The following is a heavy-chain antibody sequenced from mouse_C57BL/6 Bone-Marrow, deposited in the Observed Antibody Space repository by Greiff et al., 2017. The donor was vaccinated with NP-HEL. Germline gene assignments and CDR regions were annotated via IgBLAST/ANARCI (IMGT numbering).Heavy chain of an antibody. CDR3: ARQRPSFDY. V-gene: IGHV5-6*01. Sequence: EVKLVESGGDLVKPGGSLKLSCAASGFTFSGYGMSWVRQTPDKRLEWVATISSGGSYTYYPDSVKGRFTISRDNAKNTLYLQMSSLKSEDTAMYYCARQRPSFDYWGQGTTLTVSS. J-gene: IGHJ2*01. CDR2: ISSGGSYT. CDR1: GFTFSGYG.